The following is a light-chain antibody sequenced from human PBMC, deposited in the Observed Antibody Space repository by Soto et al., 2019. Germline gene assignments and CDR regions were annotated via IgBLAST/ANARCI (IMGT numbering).Light chain of an antibody. J-gene: IGKJ2*01. CDR2: DTT. CDR3: QQYDDWPLYT. Sequence: ETVMTQSPATLSVSPWYRTTLSCSASQNIRDNVAWYQQKPGQSPRLLIYDTTTRAPGVPPRFSGSGSGTGFTLTIGSLQSEDFAVYYCQQYDDWPLYTFAQGTKVDIK. V-gene: IGKV3D-15*01. CDR1: QNIRDN.